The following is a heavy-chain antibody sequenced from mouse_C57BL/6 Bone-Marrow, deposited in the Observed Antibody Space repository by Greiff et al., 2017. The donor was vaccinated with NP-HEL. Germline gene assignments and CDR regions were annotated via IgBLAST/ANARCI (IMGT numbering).Heavy chain of an antibody. CDR3: ARGSITTVVATTPLYYFDY. V-gene: IGHV1-81*01. J-gene: IGHJ2*01. CDR1: GYTFTSYG. CDR2: IYPRSGNT. D-gene: IGHD1-1*01. Sequence: VQLQQSGAELARPGASVKLSCEASGYTFTSYGISWVKQRTGQGLEWIGEIYPRSGNTYYNEKFKGKATLTADKSSSTAYMELRSLTSEDSAVYFCARGSITTVVATTPLYYFDYWGQGTTLTVSS.